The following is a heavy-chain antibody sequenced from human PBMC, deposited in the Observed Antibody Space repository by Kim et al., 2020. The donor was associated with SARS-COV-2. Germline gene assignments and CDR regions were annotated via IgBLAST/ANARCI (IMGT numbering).Heavy chain of an antibody. J-gene: IGHJ4*01. V-gene: IGHV3-23*01. Sequence: GGSLRLSCAASGFTFSSYAMSWVRQAPGKGLEWVSGISGSGGNTYYAGSVKGRLTISRDNSKTTLNLQMNSLRAEDTAVYYCAKGPGIAVAGTSYFDYWG. D-gene: IGHD6-19*01. CDR3: AKGPGIAVAGTSYFDY. CDR2: ISGSGGNT. CDR1: GFTFSSYA.